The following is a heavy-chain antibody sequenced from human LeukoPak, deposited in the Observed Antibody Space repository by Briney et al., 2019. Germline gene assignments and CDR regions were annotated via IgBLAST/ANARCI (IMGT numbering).Heavy chain of an antibody. CDR2: IYYSGST. CDR3: ASLSEQLGEDYYYYYYMDV. J-gene: IGHJ6*03. D-gene: IGHD6-6*01. V-gene: IGHV4-59*01. Sequence: SETLSLTCTVSGGSISSYYWSWIRQPPGKGLEWIGYIYYSGSTNYNPSLKSRVTISVDTSKNQFSLKLSSVTAADTAVYYCASLSEQLGEDYYYYYYMDVWGKGTTVTVSS. CDR1: GGSISSYY.